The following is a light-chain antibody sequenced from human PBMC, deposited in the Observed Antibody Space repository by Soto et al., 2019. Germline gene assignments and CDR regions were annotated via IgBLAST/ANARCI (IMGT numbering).Light chain of an antibody. J-gene: IGKJ1*01. CDR1: QSVSSN. Sequence: DIVLTQSPGTLSLSPGERATLSCRASQSVSSNLAWYQQKPGQAPLLLIYGATTRATGIPARFSGSGSGTEFTLTISSLQSEDFAVYYCQQYNNWPRTFGQGTKVDI. V-gene: IGKV3-15*01. CDR3: QQYNNWPRT. CDR2: GAT.